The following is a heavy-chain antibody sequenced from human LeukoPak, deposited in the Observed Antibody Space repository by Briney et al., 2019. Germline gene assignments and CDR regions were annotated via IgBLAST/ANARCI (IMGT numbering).Heavy chain of an antibody. D-gene: IGHD3-10*01. J-gene: IGHJ4*02. CDR3: ARGHGCRSVYFDY. CDR1: GGAFSGYY. V-gene: IGHV4-34*01. Sequence: SETLSLTCAVYGGAFSGYYWSWSRQPPGKGLEWSGEINHSGSTNYNPSLKSRVTISVDTSKNQFSLKLSSVTAADTAVYYCARGHGCRSVYFDYWGQGTLVTVSS. CDR2: INHSGST.